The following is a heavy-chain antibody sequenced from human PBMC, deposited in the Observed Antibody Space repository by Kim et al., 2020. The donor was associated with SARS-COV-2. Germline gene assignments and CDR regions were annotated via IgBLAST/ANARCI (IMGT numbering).Heavy chain of an antibody. CDR3: ARDRCWGFFDY. D-gene: IGHD3-16*01. V-gene: IGHV4-31*03. Sequence: SETLSLTCTVSAGSINSGGYYWSWIRHHPMKGLEYIGYIYYSGSTYYNPSLKSRVAISIDTSKNQFSLKLSSVTAADTAVYYCARDRCWGFFDYWGQGTLVTVSS. J-gene: IGHJ4*02. CDR2: IYYSGST. CDR1: AGSINSGGYY.